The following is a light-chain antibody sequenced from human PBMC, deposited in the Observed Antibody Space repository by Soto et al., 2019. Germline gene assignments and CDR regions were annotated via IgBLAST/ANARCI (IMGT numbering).Light chain of an antibody. Sequence: VIWMTQSPSLLSASTGDRVNISCRVSPGVTTFLAWYQQKPGQAPRILIYAASTLQTGVPSRFSGSGSGAEFTLTIDDLQSEDFATYHCQQYYSFPWTFGQGTKVEI. CDR1: PGVTTF. CDR3: QQYYSFPWT. CDR2: AAS. V-gene: IGKV1D-8*01. J-gene: IGKJ1*01.